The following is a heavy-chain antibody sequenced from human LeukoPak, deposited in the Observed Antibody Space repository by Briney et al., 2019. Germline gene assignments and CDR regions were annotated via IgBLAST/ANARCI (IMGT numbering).Heavy chain of an antibody. J-gene: IGHJ5*02. Sequence: QPGGSLRLSCAASGFTFSSYSMNWVRQAPGKGLEWVSLISGDGTTTYYADSVKGRFTIHRDNSKNSLYLQMNSLRTEDTALYYCAKDNEYYDSSGYYIRGNWFDPWGQGTLVTVSS. CDR2: ISGDGTTT. CDR3: AKDNEYYDSSGYYIRGNWFDP. CDR1: GFTFSSYS. D-gene: IGHD3-22*01. V-gene: IGHV3-43*02.